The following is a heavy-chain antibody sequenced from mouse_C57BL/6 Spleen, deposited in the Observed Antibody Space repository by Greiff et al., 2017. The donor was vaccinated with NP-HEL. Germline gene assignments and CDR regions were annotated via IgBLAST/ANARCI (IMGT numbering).Heavy chain of an antibody. CDR2: INPNSGGT. J-gene: IGHJ3*01. Sequence: QVQLQQPGAELVKPGASVKLSCKASGYTFTSYWMHWVKQRPGRGLEWIGWINPNSGGTKYNEKFKGKATLTVDKTSSTAYMQLSSLTSEDSAVYYCARSGYSNYFAWFAYWGQGTLVTVSA. CDR1: GYTFTSYW. CDR3: ARSGYSNYFAWFAY. V-gene: IGHV1-72*01. D-gene: IGHD2-5*01.